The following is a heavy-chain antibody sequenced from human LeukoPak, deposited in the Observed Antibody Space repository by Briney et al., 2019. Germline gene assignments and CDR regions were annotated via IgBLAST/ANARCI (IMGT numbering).Heavy chain of an antibody. CDR2: INHSGST. CDR1: GGSFSGYY. Sequence: SETLSLTCAVYGGSFSGYYWSWIRQPPGKGLEWIGEINHSGSTNYNPSLKSRVTISVDTSKNQFSLKLNSVTAADTAVYYCAREGYYYAGSGYYYLDYWGQGTLVTVSS. J-gene: IGHJ4*02. CDR3: AREGYYYAGSGYYYLDY. D-gene: IGHD3-22*01. V-gene: IGHV4-34*01.